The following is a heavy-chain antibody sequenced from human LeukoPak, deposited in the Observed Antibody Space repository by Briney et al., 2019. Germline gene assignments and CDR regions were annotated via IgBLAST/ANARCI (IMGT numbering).Heavy chain of an antibody. CDR3: ARDQTEQWLVRASYYYYGMDV. Sequence: VKPGGSLRLSCAASGFTFSSYSMNWVRQAPGKGLEWVSSISSSSSYIYYADSVKGRFTISRDNAKNSLYLQMNSLRAEDTAVYYCARDQTEQWLVRASYYYYGMDVWGQGTTVTVSS. CDR2: ISSSSSYI. V-gene: IGHV3-21*01. D-gene: IGHD6-19*01. CDR1: GFTFSSYS. J-gene: IGHJ6*02.